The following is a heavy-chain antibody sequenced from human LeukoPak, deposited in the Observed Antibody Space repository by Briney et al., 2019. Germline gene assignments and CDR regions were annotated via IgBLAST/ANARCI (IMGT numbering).Heavy chain of an antibody. D-gene: IGHD5/OR15-5a*01. CDR3: ARERSNAFDI. V-gene: IGHV4-39*02. Sequence: SETLSLTCTVSGGSISSSSYYWGLIRQPPGKGLEWIGSIYYSGSTYYNPSLKSRVTITVDTSKNQFSLKLSSVTAADTAVYYCARERSNAFDIWGQGTMVTVSS. J-gene: IGHJ3*02. CDR1: GGSISSSSYY. CDR2: IYYSGST.